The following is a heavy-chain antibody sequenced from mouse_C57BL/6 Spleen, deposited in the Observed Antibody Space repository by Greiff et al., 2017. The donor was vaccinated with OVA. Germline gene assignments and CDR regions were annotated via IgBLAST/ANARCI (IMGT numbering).Heavy chain of an antibody. CDR3: ARVGQLRLPDY. CDR2: INPSNGGT. V-gene: IGHV1-53*01. CDR1: GYTFTSYW. D-gene: IGHD3-2*02. Sequence: QVQLQQSGTELVKPGASVKLSCKASGYTFTSYWMHWVKQRPGQGLEWIGNINPSNGGTNYNQKFKDKATLTVDKSSSTAYMQLSSLTSEDSAVYYCARVGQLRLPDYWGQGTTLTVSS. J-gene: IGHJ2*01.